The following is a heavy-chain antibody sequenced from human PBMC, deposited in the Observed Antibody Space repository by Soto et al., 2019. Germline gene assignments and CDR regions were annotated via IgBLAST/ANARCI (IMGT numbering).Heavy chain of an antibody. Sequence: QVQLVQSGAEVKKPGASVKVSCKASGYTFTSYGITWVRQAPGQGLEWMGWISGKTTKTNYAQNLQGRVTITTDTSTSTACMEQRSLRSADTAVYYCAQVLREIILVGMDVWGQGATVTVSS. V-gene: IGHV1-18*04. CDR3: AQVLREIILVGMDV. CDR1: GYTFTSYG. CDR2: ISGKTTKT. D-gene: IGHD2-2*01. J-gene: IGHJ6*02.